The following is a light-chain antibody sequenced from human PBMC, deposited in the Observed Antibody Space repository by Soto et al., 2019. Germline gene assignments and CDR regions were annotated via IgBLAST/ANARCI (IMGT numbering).Light chain of an antibody. Sequence: QSVLTQPPSVSGAPGQRVTISCTGSSSNIGAGYDVPWYQQLPGTAPKLLIYGNGNRPSGVPDRFSGSKSGTSASLAITGLQAEDETDYYCQSYDSSLSGGVFGGGTKLTVL. J-gene: IGLJ3*02. V-gene: IGLV1-40*01. CDR3: QSYDSSLSGGV. CDR2: GNG. CDR1: SSNIGAGYD.